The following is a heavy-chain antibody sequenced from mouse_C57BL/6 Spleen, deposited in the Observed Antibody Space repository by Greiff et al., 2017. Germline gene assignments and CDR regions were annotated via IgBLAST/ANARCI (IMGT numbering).Heavy chain of an antibody. CDR1: GFTFSSYA. CDR3: ATNGLHIPTGYFDV. Sequence: EVQRVESGGGLVKPGGSLKLSCAASGFTFSSYAMSWVRQTPEKRLEWVATISDGGSYTYYPDNVKGRFTISRDNAKNNLYLQMSHLKSEDTAMYYCATNGLHIPTGYFDVWGTGTTVTVSS. D-gene: IGHD1-2*01. J-gene: IGHJ1*03. CDR2: ISDGGSYT. V-gene: IGHV5-4*01.